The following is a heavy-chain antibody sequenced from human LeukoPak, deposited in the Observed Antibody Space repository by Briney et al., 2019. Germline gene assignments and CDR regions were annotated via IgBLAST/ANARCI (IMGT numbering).Heavy chain of an antibody. CDR3: ASEGLQLQKGRGYYYDSSGYYPR. CDR2: INPNSGGT. V-gene: IGHV1-2*02. J-gene: IGHJ4*02. Sequence: ASVKVSCKASGYTFTGYYMHWVRQAPGQGREWMGWINPNSGGTNYAQKFQGRVTMTRDTSISTAYMELSRLSSVTAADTAVYYCASEGLQLQKGRGYYYDSSGYYPRWGQGTLVTVSS. CDR1: GYTFTGYY. D-gene: IGHD3-22*01.